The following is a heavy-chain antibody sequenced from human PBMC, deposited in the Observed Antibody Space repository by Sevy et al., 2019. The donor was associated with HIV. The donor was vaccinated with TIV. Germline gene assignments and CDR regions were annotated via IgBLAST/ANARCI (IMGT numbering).Heavy chain of an antibody. CDR1: GFTFSNYY. J-gene: IGHJ3*01. CDR3: AGGSGRYNDAFDL. D-gene: IGHD1-26*01. V-gene: IGHV3-11*06. CDR2: ISGLSSYT. Sequence: GGSLRLSCAASGFTFSNYYMSWIRQAPGKGLEWVSYISGLSSYTNFADSVKGRFTISRDNAKNSLYLQMKSLRAEDIDVYYCAGGSGRYNDAFDLWGQGTMVTVSS.